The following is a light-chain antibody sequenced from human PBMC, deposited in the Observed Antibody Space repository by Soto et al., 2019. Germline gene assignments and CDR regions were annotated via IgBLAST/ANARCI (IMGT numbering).Light chain of an antibody. J-gene: IGKJ1*01. V-gene: IGKV1-5*01. CDR3: QQYNSYSRT. CDR2: DAS. Sequence: DLQMTHSPSTLSASVLYRFTNTDRASQSISSWLAWYQQKPGKAPKLLIYDASSLESGVPSRFSGSGSGTEFTLTISSLQPDDFATYYCQQYNSYSRTFGQGTKV. CDR1: QSISSW.